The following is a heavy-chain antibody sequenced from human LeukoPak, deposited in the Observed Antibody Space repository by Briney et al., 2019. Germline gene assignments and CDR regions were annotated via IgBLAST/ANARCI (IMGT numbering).Heavy chain of an antibody. CDR2: IYYSGST. CDR3: ARDREYNWNDPGAFDI. CDR1: GGSISSGGYY. J-gene: IGHJ3*02. D-gene: IGHD1-20*01. Sequence: SGTLSLTCTVSGGSISSGGYYWSWIRQHPGKGLEWIGYIYYSGSTYYNPSLKSRVTISVDTSKNQFSLKLSSVTAADTAVYYCARDREYNWNDPGAFDIWGQGTMVTVSS. V-gene: IGHV4-31*03.